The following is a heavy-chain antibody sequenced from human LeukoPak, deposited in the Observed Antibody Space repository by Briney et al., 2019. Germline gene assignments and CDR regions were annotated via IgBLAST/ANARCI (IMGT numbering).Heavy chain of an antibody. V-gene: IGHV1-58*02. CDR2: IVVGSGNT. CDR3: AASYCGGDCYLGY. Sequence: SVKVSCKASGFNFTSSAMQWVRQARGQRLEWIGWIVVGSGNTNYAQKFQERVTITRDMSTSTAYMELSSLRSEDTAVYYCAASYCGGDCYLGYWGQGTLATVSS. J-gene: IGHJ4*02. CDR1: GFNFTSSA. D-gene: IGHD2-21*02.